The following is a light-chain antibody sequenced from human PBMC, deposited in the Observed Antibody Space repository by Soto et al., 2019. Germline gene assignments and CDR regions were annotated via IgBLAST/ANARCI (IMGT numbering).Light chain of an antibody. J-gene: IGLJ2*01. CDR2: SND. CDR3: ATWDTSLNGI. V-gene: IGLV1-44*01. Sequence: QSVLSQPPSASGTPGQTVTISCSGGSSNIGSNTVNWYQQFPGAAPKLLIYSNDQRPSGVPGRFSGSKSGTSASLATSGLQSEEEADYYCATWDTSLNGIFGGGTKLTVL. CDR1: SSNIGSNT.